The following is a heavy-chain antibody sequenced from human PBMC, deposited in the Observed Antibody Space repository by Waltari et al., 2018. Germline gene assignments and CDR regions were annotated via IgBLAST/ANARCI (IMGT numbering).Heavy chain of an antibody. CDR1: GFTFSSYS. D-gene: IGHD3-16*02. CDR2: SSSTI. J-gene: IGHJ4*02. CDR3: ARESSYDYVWGSYRGHFDY. Sequence: EVQLVESGGGLVQPGGSLRLSCAASGFTFSSYSSSSTIYYADSVKGRFTISRDNAKNSLYLQMNSLRDEDTAVYYCARESSYDYVWGSYRGHFDYWGQGTLVTVSS. V-gene: IGHV3-48*02.